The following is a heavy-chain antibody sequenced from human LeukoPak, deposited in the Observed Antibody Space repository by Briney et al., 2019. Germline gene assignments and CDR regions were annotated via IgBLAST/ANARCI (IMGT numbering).Heavy chain of an antibody. CDR2: ISSSSSYI. Sequence: GGSLRLSCAASGFTFSSYSMNWVRQAPGKGLEWVSSISSSSSYIYYADSVKGRFTISRDNAKNSLYLQMNSLRAEDTAVYYYARQPIVVIPYFDYWGQGTLVTVSS. V-gene: IGHV3-21*01. CDR1: GFTFSSYS. CDR3: ARQPIVVIPYFDY. D-gene: IGHD3-22*01. J-gene: IGHJ4*02.